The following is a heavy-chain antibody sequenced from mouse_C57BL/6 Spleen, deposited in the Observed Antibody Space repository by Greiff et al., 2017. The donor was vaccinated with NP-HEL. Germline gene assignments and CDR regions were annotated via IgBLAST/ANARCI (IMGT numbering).Heavy chain of an antibody. CDR3: ARHRDDYDGYYAMDY. D-gene: IGHD2-4*01. Sequence: EVQLVESGGDLVKPGGSLKLSCAASGFTFSSYGMSWVRQTPDKRLEWVATISSGGSYTYYPDSVKGRFTISRENAKNTLYLQMSSLKSEDTAMYYCARHRDDYDGYYAMDYWGQGTSVTVSS. J-gene: IGHJ4*01. CDR1: GFTFSSYG. CDR2: ISSGGSYT. V-gene: IGHV5-6*01.